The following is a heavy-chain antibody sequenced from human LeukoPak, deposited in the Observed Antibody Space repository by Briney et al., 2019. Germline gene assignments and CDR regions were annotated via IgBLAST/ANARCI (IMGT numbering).Heavy chain of an antibody. V-gene: IGHV3-48*04. CDR3: ARDGGATMVRGVATYDS. CDR2: ISRSSSTI. Sequence: GGSLRLSCEASGFTFSNSWMTWVRQTPGKGLEWVSYISRSSSTIHYADSVKGRFTISRDNAKSSLFLQMNSLRAEDTAVYYCARDGGATMVRGVATYDSWGQGTLVTVSS. J-gene: IGHJ4*02. D-gene: IGHD3-10*01. CDR1: GFTFSNSW.